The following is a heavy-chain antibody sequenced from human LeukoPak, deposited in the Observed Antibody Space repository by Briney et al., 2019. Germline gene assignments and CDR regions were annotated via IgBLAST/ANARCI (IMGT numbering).Heavy chain of an antibody. CDR3: ASRITIFGVAVGRLDY. CDR2: IYYSGST. V-gene: IGHV4-59*08. Sequence: PSETLSLTCTVSGGSISSYYWSWIRQPPGKGLEWIGYIYYSGSTNYNPSLKSRVTISVDTSKNQFSLKLSSVTAADTAVYYCASRITIFGVAVGRLDYWGQGTLVTVSS. D-gene: IGHD3-3*01. CDR1: GGSISSYY. J-gene: IGHJ4*02.